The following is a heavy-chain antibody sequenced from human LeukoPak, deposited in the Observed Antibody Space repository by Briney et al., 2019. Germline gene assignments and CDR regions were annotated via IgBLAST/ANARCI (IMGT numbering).Heavy chain of an antibody. CDR2: IRSKANSYAT. J-gene: IGHJ4*02. CDR3: TGHSASNGDYCFAS. D-gene: IGHD1-14*01. Sequence: GGSLRLSCAASGFTFSDSAMHWVRQASGKGLEWVGRIRSKANSYATVYAESVKGRFTVARDDSKNTLYMHMLRQKTEDTAVYSFTGHSASNGDYCFASWGQGTPVTVSS. CDR1: GFTFSDSA. V-gene: IGHV3-73*01.